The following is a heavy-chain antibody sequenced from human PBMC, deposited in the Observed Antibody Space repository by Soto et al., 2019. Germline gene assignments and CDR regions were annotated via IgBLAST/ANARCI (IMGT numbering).Heavy chain of an antibody. CDR2: IWYDGSNK. V-gene: IGHV3-33*08. J-gene: IGHJ6*02. CDR3: ARDDIPGRAVAIYGMDV. D-gene: IGHD6-19*01. CDR1: GLSFSNAW. Sequence: VQLVESGGGLVKPGESLRLSCAASGLSFSNAWMNWVRQAPGKGLEWVAVIWYDGSNKYYADSVKGRFTISRDNSKNTLYLQMNSLRAEDTAVYYCARDDIPGRAVAIYGMDVWGQGTTVTVSS.